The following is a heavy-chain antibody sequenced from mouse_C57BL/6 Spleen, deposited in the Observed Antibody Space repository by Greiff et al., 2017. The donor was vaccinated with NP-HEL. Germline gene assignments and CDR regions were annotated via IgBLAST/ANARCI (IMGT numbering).Heavy chain of an antibody. Sequence: QVQLQQPGAELVMPGASVKLSCKASGYTFTSYWLHWVKQRPGQGLEWIGEIDPSDSYTNYNQKFKGQSTLTVDKSSSTAYMPLSSLTSEDSAVYYCARATNWEGMDYWGQGTSVTVSS. CDR2: IDPSDSYT. D-gene: IGHD4-1*01. CDR1: GYTFTSYW. CDR3: ARATNWEGMDY. V-gene: IGHV1-69*01. J-gene: IGHJ4*01.